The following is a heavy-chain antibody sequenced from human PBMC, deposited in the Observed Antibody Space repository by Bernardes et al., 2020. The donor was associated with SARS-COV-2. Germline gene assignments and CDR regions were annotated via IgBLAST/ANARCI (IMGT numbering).Heavy chain of an antibody. CDR1: GFSLSTSGVG. CDR2: IYWDDDK. J-gene: IGHJ5*02. V-gene: IGHV2-5*02. Sequence: SGPTLVKPTQTLTLTCTFSGFSLSTSGVGVGWIRQPPGKALEWLALIYWDDDKRYSPSLKSRLTITKDTSKNQVVLTMTNMDPVDTATYYCANRSSGWQTAQFDPWGQGTLVTVSS. CDR3: ANRSSGWQTAQFDP. D-gene: IGHD6-19*01.